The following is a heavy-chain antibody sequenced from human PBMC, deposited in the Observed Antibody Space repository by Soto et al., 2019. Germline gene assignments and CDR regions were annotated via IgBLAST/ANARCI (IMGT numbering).Heavy chain of an antibody. V-gene: IGHV4-31*03. CDR1: GGSISSGGYY. CDR3: ARELRFGEDYYGMDV. J-gene: IGHJ6*02. CDR2: IYYSGST. Sequence: QVQLQESGPGLVKPSQTLSLTCTVSGGSISSGGYYWSWIRQHPGKGLEGFGYIYYSGSTYYNPSLTSRVTISVDTSKNQFSLKLSSVTAADTAVYYCARELRFGEDYYGMDVWGQGTTVTVSS. D-gene: IGHD3-10*01.